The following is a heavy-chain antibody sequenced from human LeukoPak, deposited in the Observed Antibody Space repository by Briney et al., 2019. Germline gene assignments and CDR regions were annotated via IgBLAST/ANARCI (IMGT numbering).Heavy chain of an antibody. CDR3: ARTVTMVRGFDY. V-gene: IGHV4-38-2*02. CDR1: GYSISSGYY. J-gene: IGHJ4*02. CDR2: IYHSGST. Sequence: SETLSLTCTVSGYSISSGYYWGWIRQPPGKGLEWIGSIYHSGSTYYNPSLKSRVTISVDTSKNQFSLKLSSVTAADTAVYYCARTVTMVRGFDYWGQGTLVTVSS. D-gene: IGHD3-10*01.